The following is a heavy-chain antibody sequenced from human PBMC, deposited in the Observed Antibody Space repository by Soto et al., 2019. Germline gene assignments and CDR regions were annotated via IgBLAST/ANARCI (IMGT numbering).Heavy chain of an antibody. CDR3: ARDRNYYDSSGYYNDY. CDR1: GGTFSSYA. V-gene: IGHV1-69*01. D-gene: IGHD3-22*01. J-gene: IGHJ4*02. CDR2: IIPIFGTA. Sequence: QVQLVQSGAEVKKPGSSVKVSCKASGGTFSSYAISWVRQAPGQGLEWMGGIIPIFGTANYAQKFQGRVTITADESTSTAYMELSSLRYEDTAVYYCARDRNYYDSSGYYNDYWGQGTLVTVSS.